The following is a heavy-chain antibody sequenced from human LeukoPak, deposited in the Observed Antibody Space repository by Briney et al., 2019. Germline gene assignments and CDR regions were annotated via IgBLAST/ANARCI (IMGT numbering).Heavy chain of an antibody. CDR1: GGSISSGGYY. Sequence: SQTLSLTCTVSGGSISSGGYYWSWIRQHPGKGLEWIGYIYYSGSTYYNPSLKSRVTISVVTSKNQFSLRLSSVTAADTAVYYCARGGASGFLYYYYYMDVWGKGTTVTVSS. CDR3: ARGGASGFLYYYYYMDV. CDR2: IYYSGST. D-gene: IGHD3-3*01. V-gene: IGHV4-31*03. J-gene: IGHJ6*03.